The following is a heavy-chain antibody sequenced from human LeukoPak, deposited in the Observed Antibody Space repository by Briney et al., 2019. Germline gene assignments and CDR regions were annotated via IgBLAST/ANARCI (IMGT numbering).Heavy chain of an antibody. CDR3: AKIPVSYSSGWSNFDY. D-gene: IGHD6-19*01. CDR1: GFTFSTYA. J-gene: IGHJ4*02. V-gene: IGHV3-23*01. CDR2: ISGSGDST. Sequence: GGSLRLSCAASGFTFSTYAVNWVRQAPGKGLEWVSTISGSGDSTYYADSVKGRFTISRDNSKNTLYLQMNSLRAEDTAVYYCAKIPVSYSSGWSNFDYWGRGTLVTVSS.